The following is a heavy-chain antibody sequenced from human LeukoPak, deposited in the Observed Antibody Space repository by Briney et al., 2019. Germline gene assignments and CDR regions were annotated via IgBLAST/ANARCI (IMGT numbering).Heavy chain of an antibody. CDR3: AKDRGSTSFEIDY. V-gene: IGHV3-30*18. Sequence: GGSLRLSCAASGFTFSSYGMHWVRQAPGKGLEWVAVISYDGSNKYYADSVKGRFTISRDNSKNTLYLQMNSLRAEDTAVYYCAKDRGSTSFEIDYWGQGTLVTVSS. J-gene: IGHJ4*02. CDR1: GFTFSSYG. D-gene: IGHD2-2*01. CDR2: ISYDGSNK.